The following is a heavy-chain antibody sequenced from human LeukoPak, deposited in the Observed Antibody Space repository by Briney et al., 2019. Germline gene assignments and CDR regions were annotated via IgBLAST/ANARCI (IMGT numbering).Heavy chain of an antibody. D-gene: IGHD2-8*01. CDR3: ARVLGYCTNGVCYKNWFDP. V-gene: IGHV4-59*08. CDR1: GGSISSYY. CDR2: IYYSGST. Sequence: PSETLSLTCTVSGGSISSYYWSWIRQPPGKGLEWIGYIYYSGSTNYNPSLKSRVTISVDTSKNQFSLKLSSVTAADTAVYYCARVLGYCTNGVCYKNWFDPWGQGTLVTVSS. J-gene: IGHJ5*02.